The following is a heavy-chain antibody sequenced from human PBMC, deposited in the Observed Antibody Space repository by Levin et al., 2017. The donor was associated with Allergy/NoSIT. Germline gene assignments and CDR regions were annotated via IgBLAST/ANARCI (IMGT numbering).Heavy chain of an antibody. Sequence: SETLSLTCTVSGGSISSYYWSWIRQPPGKGLEWIGYIYYSGSTNYNPSLKSRVTISVDRSKNQISLKLSSMTAADTAAYYCARGSHYNFWSGYYNWGQGTLVTVSS. J-gene: IGHJ4*02. CDR2: IYYSGST. D-gene: IGHD3-3*01. CDR1: GGSISSYY. CDR3: ARGSHYNFWSGYYN. V-gene: IGHV4-59*01.